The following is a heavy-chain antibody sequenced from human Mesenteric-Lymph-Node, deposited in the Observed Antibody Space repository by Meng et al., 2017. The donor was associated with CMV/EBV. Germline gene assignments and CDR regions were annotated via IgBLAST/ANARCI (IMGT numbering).Heavy chain of an antibody. CDR2: ISAYNGNT. V-gene: IGHV1-18*01. J-gene: IGHJ5*02. CDR3: ARDGYSSSWYSDP. Sequence: KAAGDTFHSYGITWGRQAPGQGLEWMEWISAYNGNTTYAQKVQGRVTMTTDTSTTTAYMELRSLRSDDTSVYYCARDGYSSSWYSDPWGQGTLVTVSS. CDR1: GDTFHSYG. D-gene: IGHD6-13*01.